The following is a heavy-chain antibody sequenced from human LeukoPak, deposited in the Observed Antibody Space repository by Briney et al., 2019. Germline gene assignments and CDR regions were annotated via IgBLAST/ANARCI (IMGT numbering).Heavy chain of an antibody. CDR2: ISYDGSNK. J-gene: IGHJ4*02. CDR3: ARATVGYNSDY. V-gene: IGHV3-30*04. Sequence: GGSLRLSCAASGFTFSSYAMHWVRQAPGKGLEWVAVISYDGSNKYYADSVKGRFTISRDNSKNTLYLQMNSLRAEDTAVYYCARATVGYNSDYWGQGTLVTVSS. CDR1: GFTFSSYA. D-gene: IGHD5-24*01.